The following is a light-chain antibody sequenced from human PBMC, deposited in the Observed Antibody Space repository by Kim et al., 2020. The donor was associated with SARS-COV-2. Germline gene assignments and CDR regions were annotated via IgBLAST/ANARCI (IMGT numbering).Light chain of an antibody. CDR1: QGISSY. J-gene: IGKJ3*01. CDR3: QQYYSYPFT. V-gene: IGKV1-8*01. CDR2: AAS. Sequence: ASTGDRVTITCRASQGISSYLAWYQQKPGKAPKLLIYAASTLQSGVPSRFSGSGSGTDFTLTISCLQSEDFATYYCQQYYSYPFTFGPGTKVDIK.